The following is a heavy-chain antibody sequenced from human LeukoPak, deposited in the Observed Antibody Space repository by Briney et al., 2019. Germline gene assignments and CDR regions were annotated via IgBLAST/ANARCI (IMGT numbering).Heavy chain of an antibody. CDR1: GFTFSSYG. D-gene: IGHD2-2*01. J-gene: IGHJ3*02. CDR2: IWYDGSNK. CDR3: ARDADEYCSSTTCRGGSFDI. V-gene: IGHV3-33*01. Sequence: GRSLRLSCAASGFTFSSYGMHWVRQAPGKGLEWVAVIWYDGSNKYYADSVKGRFTISRDNSKNTLYLQMNSLRAEDAAVYYCARDADEYCSSTTCRGGSFDIWGQGTMVTVSS.